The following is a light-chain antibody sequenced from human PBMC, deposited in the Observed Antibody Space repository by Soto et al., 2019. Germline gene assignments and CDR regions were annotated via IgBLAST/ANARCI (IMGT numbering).Light chain of an antibody. CDR3: MQALQTPYT. Sequence: EILMTQSPPSLTVTPGEPASISCRSRQRLLHSNGNNFLDWYLQKPGQSPRLLIYLGSNRASGVPDRVSGSGAGTDFTLKISRVEAEDVGVYYCMQALQTPYTFGQGTKVDIK. CDR1: QRLLHSNGNNF. CDR2: LGS. J-gene: IGKJ2*01. V-gene: IGKV2-28*01.